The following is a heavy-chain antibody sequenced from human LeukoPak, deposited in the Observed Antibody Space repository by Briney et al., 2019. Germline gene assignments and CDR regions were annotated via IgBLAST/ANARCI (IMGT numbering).Heavy chain of an antibody. J-gene: IGHJ4*02. D-gene: IGHD3-22*01. CDR3: AGTYYYDSSGYSKWVY. CDR2: IYYSGST. Sequence: PSETLSFTCTVSGGSISSYYWSWIRQPPGKGLEWIGYIYYSGSTNYNPSLKSRVTISVDTSKNQFSLKLSSVTAADTAVYYCAGTYYYDSSGYSKWVYWGQGTLVTVSS. V-gene: IGHV4-59*01. CDR1: GGSISSYY.